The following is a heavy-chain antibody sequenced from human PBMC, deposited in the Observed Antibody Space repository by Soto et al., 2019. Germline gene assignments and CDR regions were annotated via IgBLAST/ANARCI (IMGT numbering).Heavy chain of an antibody. Sequence: GASVKVSCKASGGTFNSYNINWMRQAPGQGLEWMGRIIPMLEIPNYAQKFQGRVTITTDTSTSTAYMELRSLRSDDTAVYYCARDREYYDILTGYYSEHYYYGMDVWGQGTTVTVSS. D-gene: IGHD3-9*01. CDR2: IIPMLEIP. J-gene: IGHJ6*02. CDR1: GGTFNSYN. CDR3: ARDREYYDILTGYYSEHYYYGMDV. V-gene: IGHV1-69*04.